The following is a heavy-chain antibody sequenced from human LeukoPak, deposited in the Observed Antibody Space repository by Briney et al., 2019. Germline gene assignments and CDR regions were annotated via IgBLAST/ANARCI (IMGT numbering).Heavy chain of an antibody. Sequence: SETLSLTCTVSGGSISSYYWSWIRQPPGKGLEWIGYIYYSGSTNYNPSLKSRVTISVDTSKNQFSLKLSSVTAADTAVYYCARASINLIRGAPKRYFDYWGQGTLVTVSS. CDR3: ARASINLIRGAPKRYFDY. CDR1: GGSISSYY. J-gene: IGHJ4*02. V-gene: IGHV4-59*01. CDR2: IYYSGST. D-gene: IGHD3-10*01.